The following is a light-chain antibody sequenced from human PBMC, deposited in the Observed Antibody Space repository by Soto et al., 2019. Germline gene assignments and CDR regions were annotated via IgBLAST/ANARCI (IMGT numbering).Light chain of an antibody. V-gene: IGKV3-20*01. CDR2: TAS. J-gene: IGKJ1*01. Sequence: EIVLTQPPATLSVSQGERSTLSCRASQSVSSYLAWYQQKPGQAPRLLIYTASSRATGIPARFSGSGSGTDFTLTISRLEPEDFAVYYCQQYGSSPMTFGQGTKVDIK. CDR1: QSVSSY. CDR3: QQYGSSPMT.